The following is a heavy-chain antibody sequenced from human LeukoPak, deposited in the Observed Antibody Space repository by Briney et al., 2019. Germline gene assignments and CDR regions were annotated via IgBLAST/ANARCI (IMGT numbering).Heavy chain of an antibody. J-gene: IGHJ4*02. V-gene: IGHV4-4*07. CDR2: ISGSGTI. Sequence: SETLSLTCTVSGGSINSYWSWIRQPAGKGLEWIGRISGSGTITYNPALQSRLSISIDTHKNQFSLKLSSVTAADTAVYYCARLDYDYVWGSYRYYDYWGQGTLVTVSS. CDR1: GGSINSY. D-gene: IGHD3-16*02. CDR3: ARLDYDYVWGSYRYYDY.